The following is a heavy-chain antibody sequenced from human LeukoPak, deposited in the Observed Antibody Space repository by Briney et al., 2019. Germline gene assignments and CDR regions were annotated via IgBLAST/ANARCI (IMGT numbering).Heavy chain of an antibody. D-gene: IGHD6-19*01. CDR2: ICYSGST. CDR1: GGSISSYY. CDR3: AREVAVAGFDY. V-gene: IGHV4-59*01. Sequence: PSETLSLTCTVSGGSISSYYWSWIRQPPGKGLEWIGYICYSGSTNYNPSLKSRATISVDTSKNQFSLKLSSVTAADTAVYYCAREVAVAGFDYWGQGTLVTVSS. J-gene: IGHJ4*02.